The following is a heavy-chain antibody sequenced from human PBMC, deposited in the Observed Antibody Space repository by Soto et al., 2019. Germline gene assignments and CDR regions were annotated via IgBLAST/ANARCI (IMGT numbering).Heavy chain of an antibody. CDR1: GFTFSSYA. D-gene: IGHD3-22*01. CDR2: ISGSGGST. Sequence: GGSLRLSCAASGFTFSSYAMSWVRQAPGKGLEWVSAISGSGGSTYYADSVKGRFTISRDNSKNTLYLQMNSLRAEDTAVYYCAKDRAYYYDSSGYYISYFDYWGQGTLVTVSS. CDR3: AKDRAYYYDSSGYYISYFDY. V-gene: IGHV3-23*01. J-gene: IGHJ4*02.